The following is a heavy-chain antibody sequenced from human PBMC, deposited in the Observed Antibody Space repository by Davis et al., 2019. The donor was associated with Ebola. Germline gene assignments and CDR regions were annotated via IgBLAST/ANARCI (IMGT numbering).Heavy chain of an antibody. J-gene: IGHJ4*02. V-gene: IGHV3-53*01. CDR2: IYSGGST. D-gene: IGHD1-26*01. CDR3: AGGTRSGRHLDY. Sequence: GSLKISCAASGFTVSSNYMSWVRQAPGKGLEWVSVIYSGGSTSYADSVKGRATISRDNSRNTLLLQMNSLRAEDAAVYYCAGGTRSGRHLDYWGQGTLVTVSS. CDR1: GFTVSSNY.